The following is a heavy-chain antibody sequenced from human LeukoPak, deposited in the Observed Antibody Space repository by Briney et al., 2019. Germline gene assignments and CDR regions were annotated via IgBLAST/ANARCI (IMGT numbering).Heavy chain of an antibody. D-gene: IGHD2-2*01. CDR2: IYTSGST. Sequence: SETLSLTCTVSGGSISSGSYYWSWIRQPAGKGLEWIGRIYTSGSTNYNPSLKSRVTISVDTSKNQFSLKLSSVTAADTAVYYCAREGIVVVPAAPKGRCFDPWGQGTLVTVSS. CDR1: GGSISSGSYY. CDR3: AREGIVVVPAAPKGRCFDP. J-gene: IGHJ5*02. V-gene: IGHV4-61*02.